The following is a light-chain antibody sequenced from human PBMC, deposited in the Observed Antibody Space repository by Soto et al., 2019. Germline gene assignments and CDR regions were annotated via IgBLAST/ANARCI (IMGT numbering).Light chain of an antibody. V-gene: IGLV2-14*01. CDR1: TSDVGAYNY. CDR2: EVS. CDR3: SSKTSSSSPFV. Sequence: QSALTQPASVSESPGQLITISCTGNTSDVGAYNYVSWYKHHPGQAPQLMIYEVSNRPSGVSNRFSGSKSGNTASLTISGLQADDEGDYYCSSKTSSSSPFVFGTGTKLTVL. J-gene: IGLJ1*01.